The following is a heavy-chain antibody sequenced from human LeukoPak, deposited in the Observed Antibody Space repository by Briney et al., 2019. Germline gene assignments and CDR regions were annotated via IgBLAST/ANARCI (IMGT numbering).Heavy chain of an antibody. Sequence: PGRSLTLSCGASGFTFRGYTMHWVRQAPGKGLQGVAVISWDGNKKFYADSVEGRFIISRDNSTNTLSLQTNSLSLEDTDFYYCATEGGNSTSWGYFDYWGQGTPVTVSS. CDR1: GFTFRGYT. CDR2: ISWDGNKK. V-gene: IGHV3-30*04. CDR3: ATEGGNSTSWGYFDY. D-gene: IGHD6-13*01. J-gene: IGHJ4*02.